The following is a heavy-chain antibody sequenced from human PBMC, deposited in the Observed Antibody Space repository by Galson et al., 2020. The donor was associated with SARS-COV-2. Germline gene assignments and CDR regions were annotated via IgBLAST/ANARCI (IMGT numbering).Heavy chain of an antibody. CDR3: TREGWQGGY. V-gene: IGHV3-7*01. J-gene: IGHJ4*02. Sequence: GGSLRLSCVVSGFTFSDYWMNWIRQAPGKGLEWVANIRGDGSETNYADSVQGRFSISRDNAVETLYLELNSLRVDDTAVYYCTREGWQGGYWGQGTRVTVSS. CDR2: IRGDGSET. CDR1: GFTFSDYW. D-gene: IGHD2-15*01.